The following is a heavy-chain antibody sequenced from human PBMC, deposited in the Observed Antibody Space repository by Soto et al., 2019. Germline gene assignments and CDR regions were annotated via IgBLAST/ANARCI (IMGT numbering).Heavy chain of an antibody. D-gene: IGHD4-17*01. CDR1: GFTFSNFA. CDR3: AKEGDYGDYAGENWFDS. V-gene: IGHV3-48*01. J-gene: IGHJ5*01. CDR2: LSGSSRAI. Sequence: EVQLVASGGGLVQPGGSLRLSCAASGFTFSNFAMNWVRRAPGKGPEWVSYLSGSSRAINYADSVKGRFIVSRDNAKNSLFLQMNSLTAEDTAVYYCAKEGDYGDYAGENWFDSWGQGSLVTVSS.